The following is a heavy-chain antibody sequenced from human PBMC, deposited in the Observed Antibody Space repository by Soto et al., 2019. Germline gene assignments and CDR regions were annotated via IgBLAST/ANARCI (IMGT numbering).Heavy chain of an antibody. D-gene: IGHD6-6*01. V-gene: IGHV3-33*01. Sequence: QVQLVESGGGVVQPGRSLRLSCAASGFAFSSYGMHWVRQTPGKGLEWVALIWYDGSNQYYADSVKGRFTISRDNSKNTLYLQMHSLRAEDTAVYFCTRYPPGVAGRYYFDFWGQGTLVTVSS. CDR2: IWYDGSNQ. CDR1: GFAFSSYG. J-gene: IGHJ4*02. CDR3: TRYPPGVAGRYYFDF.